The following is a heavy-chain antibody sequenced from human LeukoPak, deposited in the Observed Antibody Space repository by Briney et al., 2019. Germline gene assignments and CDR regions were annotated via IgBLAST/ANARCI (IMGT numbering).Heavy chain of an antibody. Sequence: ASVKVSCKASGYTFTSYDINWVRQATGQGLEWMGWMNPNNGNTGYAQKFQGRVTMTRNTSISTAYMELSSLRSEDTAVYYCARANDFWSGYYRRMENYYYGMDVWGQGTTVTVSS. CDR2: MNPNNGNT. CDR1: GYTFTSYD. J-gene: IGHJ6*02. CDR3: ARANDFWSGYYRRMENYYYGMDV. V-gene: IGHV1-8*01. D-gene: IGHD3-3*01.